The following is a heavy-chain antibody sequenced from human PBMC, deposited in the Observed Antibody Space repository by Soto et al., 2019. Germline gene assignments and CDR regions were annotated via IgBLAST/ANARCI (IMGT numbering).Heavy chain of an antibody. D-gene: IGHD3-3*01. CDR1: GYAFTSYG. V-gene: IGHV1-18*01. CDR3: GRDVAYYDFWSGREDYYGMDV. J-gene: IGHJ6*02. CDR2: ISAYNGNT. Sequence: ASVKVSCKASGYAFTSYGISWVRQAPGQGLEWMGWISAYNGNTNYAQKLQGRVTMTTDTSTSTAYMELRSLRSDDTAVYYCGRDVAYYDFWSGREDYYGMDVWGQGTTVTGSS.